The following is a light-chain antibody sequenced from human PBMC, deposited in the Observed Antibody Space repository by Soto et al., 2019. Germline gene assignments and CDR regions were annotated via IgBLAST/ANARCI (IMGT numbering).Light chain of an antibody. V-gene: IGKV1-6*01. CDR1: QGIRND. CDR2: AAS. CDR3: LQDYNYPWT. Sequence: AIQMTQSPSSLSASVGDRVTITCRASQGIRNDLGLYQQKPGKAPKLLIYAASSLQSGVQSRFSGSGSGTDFTLTISSLQPEDFATYYCLQDYNYPWTFGQGTKVEIK. J-gene: IGKJ1*01.